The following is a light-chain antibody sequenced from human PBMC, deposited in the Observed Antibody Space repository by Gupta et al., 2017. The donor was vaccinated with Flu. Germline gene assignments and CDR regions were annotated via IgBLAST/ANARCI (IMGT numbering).Light chain of an antibody. V-gene: IGKV3-20*01. J-gene: IGKJ4*01. Sequence: EIVLTQSPGTLSLSPGERATLSCRASQSVSSGYLAWYQQQPGQAPSLLIYGASNRATGIPDRFSGSGSGTDFSLTISRLEPEDFAVYYCQQYSGSPLTFGGGTKVEI. CDR2: GAS. CDR1: QSVSSGY. CDR3: QQYSGSPLT.